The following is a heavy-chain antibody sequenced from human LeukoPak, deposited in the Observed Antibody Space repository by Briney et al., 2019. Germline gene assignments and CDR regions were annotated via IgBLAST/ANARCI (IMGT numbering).Heavy chain of an antibody. CDR2: INHSGST. CDR3: ARGLSMNLFKTLNAFDI. J-gene: IGHJ3*02. D-gene: IGHD2-21*01. V-gene: IGHV4-34*01. CDR1: GGSFSGYY. Sequence: SETLSLTCAVYGGSFSGYYWSWIRQPPGRGLEWIGEINHSGSTNYNPSLKSRVTISVDTSKNQFSLKLSSVTAADTAVYYCARGLSMNLFKTLNAFDIWGQGTMVTVSS.